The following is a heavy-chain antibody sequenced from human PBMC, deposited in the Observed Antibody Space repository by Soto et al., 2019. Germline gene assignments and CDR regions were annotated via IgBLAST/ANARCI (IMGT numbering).Heavy chain of an antibody. V-gene: IGHV4-39*01. CDR3: ARHVKIAAAATGFDY. CDR1: GGSISDSSYS. CDR2: IYYSGNT. J-gene: IGHJ4*02. Sequence: QLQLQESGPGLVKPSETLSLTCTVSGGSISDSSYSWGWIRQPPGKGLEWIGSIYYSGNTYYNPSLKSRVTISVDTPKSQFSLKLSSLTAADTAVYYCARHVKIAAAATGFDYWGQGTLVTVSS. D-gene: IGHD6-13*01.